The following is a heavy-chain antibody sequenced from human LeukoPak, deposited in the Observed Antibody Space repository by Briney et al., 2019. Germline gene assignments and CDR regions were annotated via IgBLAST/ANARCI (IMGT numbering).Heavy chain of an antibody. V-gene: IGHV4-59*12. CDR3: ARIGKSYGSIDY. CDR2: IYYSGST. CDR1: GGSISSYY. J-gene: IGHJ4*02. D-gene: IGHD3-10*01. Sequence: SETLSLTCTVSGGSISSYYWSWIRQPPGKGLEWIGYIYYSGSTNYNPSLKSRVTMSVDTSKNQFSLKLSSVTAADTAVYYCARIGKSYGSIDYWGQGTLVTVSS.